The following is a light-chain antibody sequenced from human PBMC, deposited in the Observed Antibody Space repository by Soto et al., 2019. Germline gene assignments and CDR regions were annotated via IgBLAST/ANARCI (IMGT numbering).Light chain of an antibody. CDR3: QQYHSDPIT. J-gene: IGKJ5*01. CDR1: QSVLSSSDNKNY. CDR2: WAS. V-gene: IGKV4-1*01. Sequence: DFVMTQSPDSLAVSLGERATINCKSSQSVLSSSDNKNYLAWFQQKPGQPPKLLIYWASTRESGVPDRFSGSGSATDFTLTISSLQAEDVAVYYCQQYHSDPITFGQGTRL.